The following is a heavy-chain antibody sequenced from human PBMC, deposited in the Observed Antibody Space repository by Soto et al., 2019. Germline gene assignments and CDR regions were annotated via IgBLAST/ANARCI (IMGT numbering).Heavy chain of an antibody. CDR1: GGSISSSSYY. V-gene: IGHV4-39*02. J-gene: IGHJ5*02. D-gene: IGHD3-22*01. CDR3: ARELGDSSGYPLIFDD. Sequence: PSETLSLTCTVSGGSISSSSYYWGWIRQPPGKGLEWIGSIYYSGSTYYNPSLKSRVTISVDTSKNQFSLKLSSVTAADTAVYYCARELGDSSGYPLIFDDWGQGTLVTV. CDR2: IYYSGST.